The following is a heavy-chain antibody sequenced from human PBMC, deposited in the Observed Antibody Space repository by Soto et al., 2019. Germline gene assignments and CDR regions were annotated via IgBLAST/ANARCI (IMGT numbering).Heavy chain of an antibody. D-gene: IGHD2-21*01. Sequence: SETLSLTCTVSGCSISSYYWSWIRQPPGKGLEWIGYIYYSGSTNYNPSLKSRVTISVDTSKNQFSLKLSSVTAADTAVYYCARDQGCGGDCYDAFDIWGQGTMVTVSS. CDR1: GCSISSYY. V-gene: IGHV4-59*01. CDR2: IYYSGST. J-gene: IGHJ3*02. CDR3: ARDQGCGGDCYDAFDI.